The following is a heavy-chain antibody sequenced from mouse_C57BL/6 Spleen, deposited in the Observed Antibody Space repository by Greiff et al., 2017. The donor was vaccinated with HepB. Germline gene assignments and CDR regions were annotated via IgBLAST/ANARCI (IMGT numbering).Heavy chain of an antibody. Sequence: EVQLQESGGGLVKPGGSLKLSCAASGFTFSSYTMSWVRQTPEKRLEWVATISGGGGNTYYPDSVKGRFTISRDNAKNTLYLQMSSLRSEDTALYYCASYLRDWYFDVWGTGTTVTVSS. J-gene: IGHJ1*03. CDR1: GFTFSSYT. V-gene: IGHV5-9*01. CDR3: ASYLRDWYFDV. CDR2: ISGGGGNT. D-gene: IGHD1-1*01.